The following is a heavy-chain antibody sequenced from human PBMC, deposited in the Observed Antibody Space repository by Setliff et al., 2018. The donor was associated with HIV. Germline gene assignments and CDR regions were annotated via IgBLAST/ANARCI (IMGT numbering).Heavy chain of an antibody. CDR3: ARGRKAVGDWFDP. J-gene: IGHJ5*02. CDR2: IHSNGNT. D-gene: IGHD1-26*01. Sequence: PSETLSLTCTVSGGSINYYYWNWIRQPAGKGLEWLGRIHSNGNTNFNPSLKSRINMSVDMSKNQVSMKLTSVTAADTALYYCARGRKAVGDWFDPWGQGIQVTSPQ. V-gene: IGHV4-4*07. CDR1: GGSINYYY.